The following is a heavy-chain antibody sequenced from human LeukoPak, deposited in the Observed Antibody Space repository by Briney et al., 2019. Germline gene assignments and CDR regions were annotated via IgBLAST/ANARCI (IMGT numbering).Heavy chain of an antibody. V-gene: IGHV4-31*01. CDR2: IDYGGIT. J-gene: IGHJ4*02. CDR1: GFSFSSGAYY. Sequence: SETLSLTGTVSGFSFSSGAYYWSWLRQHPGKGLEWIVNIDYGGITYYNPSIKSLVTSSVHTSKNQSSLTLSSVTAADTAVHYCVSGYYSDGSGYSPADYWGQGTRVTVSS. D-gene: IGHD3-22*01. CDR3: VSGYYSDGSGYSPADY.